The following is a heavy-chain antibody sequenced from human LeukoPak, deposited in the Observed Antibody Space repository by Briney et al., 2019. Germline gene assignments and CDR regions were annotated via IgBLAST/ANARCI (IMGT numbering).Heavy chain of an antibody. J-gene: IGHJ4*02. CDR2: IYYSGST. CDR1: GFTFSNAW. D-gene: IGHD4-17*01. V-gene: IGHV4-59*01. Sequence: GSLRLSCAASGFTFSNAWMSWVRQAPGKGLEWVGYIYYSGSTNYNPSLKSRVTISVDTSKNQFSLKLSSVTAADTAVYYCARGLDGDYSFDYWGQGTLVTVSS. CDR3: ARGLDGDYSFDY.